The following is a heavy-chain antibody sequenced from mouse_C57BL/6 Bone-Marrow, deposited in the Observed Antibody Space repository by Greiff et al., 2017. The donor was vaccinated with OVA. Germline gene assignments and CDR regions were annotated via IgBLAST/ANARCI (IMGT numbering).Heavy chain of an antibody. CDR2: ISNGGGST. CDR1: GFTFSDYY. D-gene: IGHD1-2*01. CDR3: ARRHYYRYFDV. V-gene: IGHV5-12*01. Sequence: EVQLVESGGGLVQPGESLKLSCAASGFTFSDYYMYWVRQTPEKRLEWVAYISNGGGSTYYPDTVKGRFTISRDNAKNTLYLQMSRLKSEDTAMYYCARRHYYRYFDVWGTGTTVTVSS. J-gene: IGHJ1*03.